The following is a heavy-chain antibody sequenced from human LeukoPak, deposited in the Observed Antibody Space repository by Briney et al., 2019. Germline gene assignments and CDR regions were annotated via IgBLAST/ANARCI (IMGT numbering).Heavy chain of an antibody. CDR1: GYTFTSYW. D-gene: IGHD3-10*01. CDR3: ARTPHYFGAFDI. Sequence: GESRKISCKASGYTFTSYWIAWVRHMPGTGLEWMGFFHPADSDTRYSPSFQGQVTISADKSISTVFLQWSSLKSSDTAMYFCARTPHYFGAFDIWGQGTKVTVSS. V-gene: IGHV5-51*01. CDR2: FHPADSDT. J-gene: IGHJ3*02.